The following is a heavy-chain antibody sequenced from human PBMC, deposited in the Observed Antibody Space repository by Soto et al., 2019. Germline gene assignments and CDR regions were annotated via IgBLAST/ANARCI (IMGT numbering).Heavy chain of an antibody. CDR1: GGSISSGGYY. D-gene: IGHD3-10*01. V-gene: IGHV4-31*03. CDR2: IYYSGST. Sequence: SETLSLTCTVSGGSISSGGYYWSWIRQHPGKGLEWIGYIYYSGSTYYNPSLKSRVTISVDTPKNQFSLKLSSVTAADTAVYYCAREAYYGSGSYRYFDYWGQGTLVTVSS. CDR3: AREAYYGSGSYRYFDY. J-gene: IGHJ4*02.